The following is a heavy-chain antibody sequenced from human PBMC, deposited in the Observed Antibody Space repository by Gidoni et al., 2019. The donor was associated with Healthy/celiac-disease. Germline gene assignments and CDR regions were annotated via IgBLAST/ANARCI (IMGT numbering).Heavy chain of an antibody. CDR3: ARDRSLRGYYYYYGMDV. CDR2: ISSSSSTI. J-gene: IGHJ6*02. V-gene: IGHV3-48*01. CDR1: GFRFSSYS. D-gene: IGHD1-26*01. Sequence: EVQLVESGGGLVQPGGSLRLPCAASGFRFSSYSMNWVRQAPGKGLEGVSYISSSSSTIYYADSGKGRFTISRDNAKNSLYLQMNSLRAEDTAVYYCARDRSLRGYYYYYGMDVWGQGTTVTVSS.